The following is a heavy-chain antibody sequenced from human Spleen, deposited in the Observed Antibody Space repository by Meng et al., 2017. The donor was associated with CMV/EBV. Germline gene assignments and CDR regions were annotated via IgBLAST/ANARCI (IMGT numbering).Heavy chain of an antibody. Sequence: SETLSLTCAVYGGSFSGYYWSWIRQPPGKGLEWIGEINHSGSTNYNPSLKSRVTISVDTSKNQFSLSMTSVTAADTAMYYCAREVTSRRAYNWFDPWGQGTLVTVSS. V-gene: IGHV4-34*01. CDR3: AREVTSRRAYNWFDP. CDR1: GGSFSGYY. D-gene: IGHD4-11*01. CDR2: INHSGST. J-gene: IGHJ5*02.